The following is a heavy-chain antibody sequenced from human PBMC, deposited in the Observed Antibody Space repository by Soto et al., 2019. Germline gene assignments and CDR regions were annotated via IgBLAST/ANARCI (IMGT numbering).Heavy chain of an antibody. Sequence: QVQLQESGPGLVKPSQTLSLTCTVSGGSISSGGYYWSWISQHPGKGLEWIGYIYYSGSTYYNPSLKSRVTISVDTSKNQFSLKLSSVTAADTAVYYCARDRDYDSEDAFDIWGQGTMVTVSS. V-gene: IGHV4-31*03. CDR2: IYYSGST. CDR1: GGSISSGGYY. CDR3: ARDRDYDSEDAFDI. J-gene: IGHJ3*02. D-gene: IGHD3-22*01.